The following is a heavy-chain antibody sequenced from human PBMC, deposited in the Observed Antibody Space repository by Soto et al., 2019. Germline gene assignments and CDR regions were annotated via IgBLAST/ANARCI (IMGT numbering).Heavy chain of an antibody. Sequence: QVQLVESGGGLVRPGGSLRLSCEASGLTFRDYYMTWVRQAPGQGLEWLSYIDSSTKYTNYADSVEGRFTIPRDNAKNSLYMQMNSLIDDDTGVYYCTREYYYTMDVWGQGTMFTVTS. CDR3: TREYYYTMDV. V-gene: IGHV3-11*05. CDR2: IDSSTKYT. CDR1: GLTFRDYY. J-gene: IGHJ6*02.